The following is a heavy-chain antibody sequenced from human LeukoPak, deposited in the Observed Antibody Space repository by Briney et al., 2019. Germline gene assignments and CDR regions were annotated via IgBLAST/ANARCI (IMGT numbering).Heavy chain of an antibody. J-gene: IGHJ4*02. Sequence: SETLSLTCTVSGGSISSYYWSWIRQPPGKGLEWIGYIYYSGSTNYNPSLKSRVTISVDTSKNQFSLKLSSVTAADTAVYYCARGRDYYDSSGYYGLDYWGQGTLVTVSP. CDR1: GGSISSYY. CDR2: IYYSGST. D-gene: IGHD3-22*01. CDR3: ARGRDYYDSSGYYGLDY. V-gene: IGHV4-59*01.